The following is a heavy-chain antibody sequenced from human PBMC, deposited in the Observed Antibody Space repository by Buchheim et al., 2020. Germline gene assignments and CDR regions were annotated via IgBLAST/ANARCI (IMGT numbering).Heavy chain of an antibody. J-gene: IGHJ4*02. CDR1: GGSIRSTNW. V-gene: IGHV4-4*02. CDR2: IYHSGST. Sequence: QVQLQESGPGPVKPSGTLSLTCAVSGGSIRSTNWWTWVRQPPGKGLEWIVEIYHSGSTNYNPSLKRRVTISVDKSKNQSSLTVTAVTAADTAVYYCARGNGSYAFNYWGQGTL. CDR3: ARGNGSYAFNY. D-gene: IGHD1-26*01.